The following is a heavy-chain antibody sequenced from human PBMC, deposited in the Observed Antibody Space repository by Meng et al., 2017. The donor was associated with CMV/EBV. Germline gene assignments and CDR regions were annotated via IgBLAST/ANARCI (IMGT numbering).Heavy chain of an antibody. Sequence: SDGTLRSYAISWVRQAPGQGLEWMRGIIPIFGAANYAQKFQGRVTITADESTSTAYMELSSLRSEDTAVYYCARDGKSIVGATHFDYWGQGTLVTVSS. D-gene: IGHD1-26*01. CDR2: IIPIFGAA. CDR3: ARDGKSIVGATHFDY. CDR1: DGTLRSYA. J-gene: IGHJ4*02. V-gene: IGHV1-69*01.